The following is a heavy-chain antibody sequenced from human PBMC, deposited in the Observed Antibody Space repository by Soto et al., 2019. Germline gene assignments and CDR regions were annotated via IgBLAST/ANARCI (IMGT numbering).Heavy chain of an antibody. Sequence: QVQLQESGPGLVKPSQTLSLACTVSGGSIDTSDYYWSWIRQQPGKGLEWIGYIFHSGGTYYNPSLTSRLAFSVDTSKNQFSLRLTSVTVPDTAVYFCARHPRITRGWHFVLSGRGTLVTVSS. V-gene: IGHV4-31*02. J-gene: IGHJ2*01. CDR3: ARHPRITRGWHFVL. CDR2: IFHSGGT. CDR1: GGSIDTSDYY. D-gene: IGHD1-20*01.